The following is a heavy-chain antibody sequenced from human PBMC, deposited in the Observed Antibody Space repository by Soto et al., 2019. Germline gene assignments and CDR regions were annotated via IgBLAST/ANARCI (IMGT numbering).Heavy chain of an antibody. Sequence: PSETLSLTCTASGDSLISGGHYWMWIRQHPGKGLEWIGHIYDSVNTYYSPSLRSRVTISADMSKNQFSLNLRSVTAADTAVYYCARVDHRGYFAILTDYWGQGTLVTVSS. CDR1: GDSLISGGHY. D-gene: IGHD3-9*01. CDR2: IYDSVNT. J-gene: IGHJ4*02. V-gene: IGHV4-31*03. CDR3: ARVDHRGYFAILTDY.